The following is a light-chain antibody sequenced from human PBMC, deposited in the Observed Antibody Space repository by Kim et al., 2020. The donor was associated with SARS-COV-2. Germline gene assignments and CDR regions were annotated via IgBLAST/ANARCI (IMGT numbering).Light chain of an antibody. CDR1: SSDIGNYDY. CDR3: SSYTGRNTWV. V-gene: IGLV2-14*01. CDR2: DVS. Sequence: QSVLTQPASVSGSPGQSITISCSGTSSDIGNYDYVSWYQQLPGKAPKLIIYDVSKRPSGVSSRFSASRSGNTASLAISGLQAEDDADYYCSSYTGRNTWVFGGGTQLTVL. J-gene: IGLJ3*02.